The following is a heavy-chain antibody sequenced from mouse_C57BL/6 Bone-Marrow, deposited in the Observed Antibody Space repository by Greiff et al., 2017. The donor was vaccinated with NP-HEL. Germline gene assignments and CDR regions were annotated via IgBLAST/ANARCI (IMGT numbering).Heavy chain of an antibody. Sequence: DVKLVESGGGLVKPGGSLKLSCAASGFTFSSYAMSWVRQTPEKRLEWVATISDGGSYTYYPDNVKGRFTISRDNAKNNLYLQMSHLKSEDTAMYYCARVLRKAMDYWGQGTSVTVSS. CDR3: ARVLRKAMDY. J-gene: IGHJ4*01. CDR1: GFTFSSYA. CDR2: ISDGGSYT. D-gene: IGHD1-1*01. V-gene: IGHV5-4*03.